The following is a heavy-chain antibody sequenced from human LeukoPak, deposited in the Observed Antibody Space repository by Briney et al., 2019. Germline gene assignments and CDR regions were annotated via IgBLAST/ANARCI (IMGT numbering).Heavy chain of an antibody. CDR1: GFTFSSFW. J-gene: IGHJ4*02. Sequence: GGSLRLSCAASGFTFSSFWMIWVRQAPGKGLEWVDNIKEDGSVKNYVDSVKGRFTISRDNAKNSLFLQMNSLRAKDTAVCYCARERYGNYNWGQGTLVTVSS. D-gene: IGHD4-11*01. CDR2: IKEDGSVK. CDR3: ARERYGNYN. V-gene: IGHV3-7*03.